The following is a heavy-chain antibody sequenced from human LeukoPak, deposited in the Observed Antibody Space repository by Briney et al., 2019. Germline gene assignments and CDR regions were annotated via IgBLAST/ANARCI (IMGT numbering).Heavy chain of an antibody. Sequence: PGGSLRLSCAASGFTFSSYGMHWVRQAPGKGLEWVAAISYDESNEYYVDSVKGRFTVSRDNAKNSLYLQVNSLRAEDTALYFCAKAPYSSAWDPIDYWGQGTLVTVSS. D-gene: IGHD6-19*01. CDR1: GFTFSSYG. CDR3: AKAPYSSAWDPIDY. CDR2: ISYDESNE. V-gene: IGHV3-30*18. J-gene: IGHJ4*02.